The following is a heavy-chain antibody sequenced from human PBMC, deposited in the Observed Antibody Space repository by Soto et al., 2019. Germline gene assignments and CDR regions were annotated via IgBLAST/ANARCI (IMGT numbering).Heavy chain of an antibody. J-gene: IGHJ4*02. Sequence: AGGSLRLSCAASGFTFDDYGMSWARQAPGKGLEWVSGVNWNGGSTGYADSVKGRFTISRDNAKNSLYLQMNSLRAEDTAVYYCAKDRYGDYGGIDYWGQGTMVTVSS. CDR3: AKDRYGDYGGIDY. V-gene: IGHV3-20*04. CDR2: VNWNGGST. CDR1: GFTFDDYG. D-gene: IGHD4-17*01.